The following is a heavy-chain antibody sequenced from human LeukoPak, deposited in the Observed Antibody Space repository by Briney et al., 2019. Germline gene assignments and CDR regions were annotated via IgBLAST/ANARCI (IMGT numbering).Heavy chain of an antibody. CDR2: IYYSGST. Sequence: PSETLSLTCAVSGCSISSSSYCWGWIRQPPGKGLEWIGSIYYSGSTYYNPSLKSRVTISVDTSKNKFYLKLNSVTAADTAVYYCARPAYRVIYYDAFDFWGQGTMVTVSS. CDR3: ARPAYRVIYYDAFDF. V-gene: IGHV4-39*01. D-gene: IGHD1-26*01. CDR1: GCSISSSSYC. J-gene: IGHJ3*01.